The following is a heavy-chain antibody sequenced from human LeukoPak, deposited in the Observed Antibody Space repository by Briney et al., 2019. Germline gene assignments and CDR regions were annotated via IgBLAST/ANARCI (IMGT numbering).Heavy chain of an antibody. D-gene: IGHD6-19*01. CDR2: ISSDSSYI. CDR1: GFTFSIYN. J-gene: IGHJ4*02. CDR3: TRGPTLIGVAGTWSLDY. Sequence: GGSLRLSCAASGFTFSIYNMNWVRQAPGKGLEWVSSISSDSSYIYYAESLKGRFTISRDNAKNTLYLQMNSLRAEDSAVYYCTRGPTLIGVAGTWSLDYWVQGTLVTVPS. V-gene: IGHV3-21*01.